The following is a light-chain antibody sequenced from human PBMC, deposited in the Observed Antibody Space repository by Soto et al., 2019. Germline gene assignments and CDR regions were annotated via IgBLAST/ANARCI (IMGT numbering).Light chain of an antibody. V-gene: IGLV2-14*01. CDR2: EVT. J-gene: IGLJ2*01. CDR1: SSDIGAYNY. CDR3: SSYTTINALV. Sequence: QSALTQPASVSGSPGQSITISCTGTSSDIGAYNYVSWYQQRPDKAPKLMIYEVTNRPSGVSDRFSGSKSGNTASLTISGLQAEDEADYYCSSYTTINALVFGGGTQLTVL.